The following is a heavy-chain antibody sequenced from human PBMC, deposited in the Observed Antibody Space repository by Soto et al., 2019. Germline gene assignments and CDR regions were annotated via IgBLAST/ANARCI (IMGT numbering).Heavy chain of an antibody. CDR2: INHSGST. V-gene: IGHV4-34*01. Sequence: PSETLSLTCAVYGGSFSGYYWSWVRQPPGKGLEWIGEINHSGSTNYNPSLKSRVTISVDTSKNQFSLKLSSVTAADTAVYYCARVYHYYHKRLSPRFDPWGQGTLVTVSS. CDR3: ARVYHYYHKRLSPRFDP. J-gene: IGHJ5*02. D-gene: IGHD3-22*01. CDR1: GGSFSGYY.